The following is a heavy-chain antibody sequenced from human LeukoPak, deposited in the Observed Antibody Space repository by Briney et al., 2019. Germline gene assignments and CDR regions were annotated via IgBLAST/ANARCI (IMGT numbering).Heavy chain of an antibody. CDR3: ARDWLAVYGTDV. D-gene: IGHD6-19*01. CDR1: GGSISSGAYY. CDR2: IYYSGST. Sequence: SETLSLTCTVSGGSISSGAYYWSWIRQHPGKGLEWIGYIYYSGSTYYNPSLKSRVTISVDTSKNQFSLKLSSVTAADTAVYYCARDWLAVYGTDVWGQGTTVTVSS. V-gene: IGHV4-31*03. J-gene: IGHJ6*02.